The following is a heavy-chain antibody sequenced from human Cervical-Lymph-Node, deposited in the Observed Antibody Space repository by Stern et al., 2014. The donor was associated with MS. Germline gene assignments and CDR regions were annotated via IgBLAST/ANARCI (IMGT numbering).Heavy chain of an antibody. Sequence: VQLVESGGGVVQPGRSLRLSCVASGFSFTSYGMHWVRQAPGKGLEWLAGISSDGISTYYADSVKGRLTISRDNSRNTLYLQLNSLRDEDTAVYYCAKDRGMIVVVTYSLEYWGQGTLVTVSS. CDR2: ISSDGIST. CDR1: GFSFTSYG. CDR3: AKDRGMIVVVTYSLEY. D-gene: IGHD3-22*01. J-gene: IGHJ4*02. V-gene: IGHV3-30*18.